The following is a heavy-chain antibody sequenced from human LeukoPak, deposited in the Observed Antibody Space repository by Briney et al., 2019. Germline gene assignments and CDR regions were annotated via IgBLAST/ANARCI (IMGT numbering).Heavy chain of an antibody. CDR1: GFTFDDYA. CDR2: ISWNSGSI. CDR3: AAHYYGSGNHDY. D-gene: IGHD3-10*01. V-gene: IGHV3-9*01. J-gene: IGHJ4*02. Sequence: SGGSLRLSCAASGFTFDDYAMHWVRQAPGKGLEWVSGISWNSGSIGYADSVKGRFTISRDNAKNSLYLQMNSLRAEDTALYYYAAHYYGSGNHDYWGQGTLVTVSS.